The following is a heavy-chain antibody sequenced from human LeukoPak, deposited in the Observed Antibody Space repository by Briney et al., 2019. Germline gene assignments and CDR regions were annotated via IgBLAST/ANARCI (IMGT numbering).Heavy chain of an antibody. CDR1: GGSISSYY. V-gene: IGHV4-59*08. CDR2: IYYSGST. CDR3: ARQTGNFDY. J-gene: IGHJ4*02. D-gene: IGHD7-27*01. Sequence: SETLSLTCTVSGGSISSYYWSWIRQPPGKGLEWIGYIYYSGSTNYNPSLKSRVTISVDTSKNQFSLKLSSVTAADTAVYYRARQTGNFDYWGQGTLVTVSS.